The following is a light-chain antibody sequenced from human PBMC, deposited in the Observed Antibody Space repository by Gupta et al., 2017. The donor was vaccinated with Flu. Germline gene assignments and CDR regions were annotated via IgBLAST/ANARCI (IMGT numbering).Light chain of an antibody. Sequence: DIVMTQSPLSLSVTPGEPASISCRSSQSLLYSKGYNCVDWELQKPGRSPQLMIILASRRADGDTGGFGAGGEDKDFTLKSSLGEDDDGGVYYDKYQLHTEAFGRGTKVDIK. CDR1: QSLLYSKGYNC. CDR3: KYQLHTEA. V-gene: IGKV2-28*01. CDR2: LAS. J-gene: IGKJ3*01.